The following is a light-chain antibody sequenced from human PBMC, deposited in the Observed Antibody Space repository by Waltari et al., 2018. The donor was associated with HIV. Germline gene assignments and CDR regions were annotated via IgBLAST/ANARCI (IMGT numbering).Light chain of an antibody. CDR3: QTWGTGIQV. CDR2: VNSDGSH. V-gene: IGLV4-69*01. J-gene: IGLJ3*02. Sequence: QLVLTQSPSASASLGGSVKLTCTLSSGHSTYAIQWHQQQPQKGPRYFIRVNSDGSHSKGGGIPDRFSGSSSGAERYLTISSLQSEDEAEYYCQTWGTGIQVFGGGTKLTVL. CDR1: SGHSTYA.